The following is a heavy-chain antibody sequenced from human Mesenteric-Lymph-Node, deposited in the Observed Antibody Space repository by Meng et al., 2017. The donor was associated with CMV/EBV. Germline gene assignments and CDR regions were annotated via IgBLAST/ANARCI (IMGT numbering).Heavy chain of an antibody. CDR3: ARDRDYDFWSGSVYYYYGMDV. CDR1: GFTFSSYA. Sequence: GESLKISCAASGFTFSSYAMSWVRQAPGKGLEWVSVIYSGGSSTYYADSVKGRFTISRDNSKNTLYLQMNSLRAEDTAVYYCARDRDYDFWSGSVYYYYGMDVWGQGTTVTVSS. CDR2: IYSGGSST. V-gene: IGHV3-23*03. D-gene: IGHD3-3*01. J-gene: IGHJ6*02.